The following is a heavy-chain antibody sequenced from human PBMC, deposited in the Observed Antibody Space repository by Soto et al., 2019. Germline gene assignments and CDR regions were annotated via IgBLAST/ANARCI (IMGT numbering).Heavy chain of an antibody. CDR2: TSFDERYK. D-gene: IGHD3-22*01. CDR3: ARDPRGDYDTAAYFDS. J-gene: IGHJ4*02. V-gene: IGHV3-30*04. CDR1: GFTFTGYA. Sequence: QVQLVESGGGVVQPGRSLRLSCEASGFTFTGYAMHWVRQAPGKGLEWVAITSFDERYKFYAASVKGRFTISRDNSKNTLYLQMDSLSPEDTARYFRARDPRGDYDTAAYFDSWGQGALVIVSS.